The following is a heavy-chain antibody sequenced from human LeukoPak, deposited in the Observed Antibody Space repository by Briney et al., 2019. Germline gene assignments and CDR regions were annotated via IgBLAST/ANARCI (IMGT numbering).Heavy chain of an antibody. Sequence: PGGSLRLSCAASGFTLSSYGMHWVRQAPGKGLEWVAVIWYDGSNKYYADSVKGRFTISRDNSKNTLYLQMNSLRAEDTAVYYCARDQTTVSTDLDYWGQGTRVTVSS. CDR3: ARDQTTVSTDLDY. J-gene: IGHJ4*02. V-gene: IGHV3-33*01. CDR1: GFTLSSYG. CDR2: IWYDGSNK. D-gene: IGHD4-17*01.